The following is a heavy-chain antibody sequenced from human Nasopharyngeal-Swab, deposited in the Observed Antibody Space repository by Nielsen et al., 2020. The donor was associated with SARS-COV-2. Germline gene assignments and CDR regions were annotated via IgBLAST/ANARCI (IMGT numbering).Heavy chain of an antibody. CDR1: GGSFSGYY. CDR3: ARRTMVRGVIPDY. CDR2: INHSGST. D-gene: IGHD3-10*01. J-gene: IGHJ4*02. V-gene: IGHV4-34*01. Sequence: SETLSLTCAVYGGSFSGYYWSWIRQPPGKGLEWIGEINHSGSTNYNPSLKSRVTISVDTSKNQFSLKVNSVTAADTAVYYCARRTMVRGVIPDYWGQGTLVTVSS.